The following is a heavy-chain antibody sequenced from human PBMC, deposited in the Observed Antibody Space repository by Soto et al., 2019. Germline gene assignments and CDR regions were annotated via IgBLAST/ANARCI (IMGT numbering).Heavy chain of an antibody. J-gene: IGHJ4*02. CDR2: IYYSGST. CDR3: ARHWEQLGYFDY. Sequence: SETLSLTCTVSGGSISSYYWSWIRQPPGKGLEWIGYIYYSGSTNYNPSLKSRVTISVDTSKNQFSLKLSSVTAADTAVYYCARHWEQLGYFDYWGQGTLVTVSS. V-gene: IGHV4-59*08. D-gene: IGHD6-13*01. CDR1: GGSISSYY.